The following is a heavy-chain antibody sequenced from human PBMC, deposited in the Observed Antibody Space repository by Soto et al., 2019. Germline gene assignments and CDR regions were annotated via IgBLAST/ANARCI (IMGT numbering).Heavy chain of an antibody. CDR1: GYNFVTYW. V-gene: IGHV5-10-1*01. Sequence: RGESLKISCKGSGYNFVTYWIAWVRQVPGEGLEWMGRIDPSDSYTNYSPSFQGHVTIPVDRSNSTTYLQWSSLKASDSAMYFCTRLFGVSGDFDLWGQGTLVTVSS. CDR2: IDPSDSYT. CDR3: TRLFGVSGDFDL. D-gene: IGHD3-10*01. J-gene: IGHJ4*02.